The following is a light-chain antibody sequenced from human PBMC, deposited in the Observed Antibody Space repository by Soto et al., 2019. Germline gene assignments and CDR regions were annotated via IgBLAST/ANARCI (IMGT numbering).Light chain of an antibody. CDR3: QHYNSYSEA. CDR2: KAS. CDR1: QTISSW. Sequence: DIQMTQSPSTLSGSVGDRATITCRASQTISSWLAWYRQKPGKAPKLLIYKASTLKSGVPSRFSGSGSGTEFTLTISSLQPDDFATYYCQHYNSYSEAFGQGTKVDIK. V-gene: IGKV1-5*03. J-gene: IGKJ1*01.